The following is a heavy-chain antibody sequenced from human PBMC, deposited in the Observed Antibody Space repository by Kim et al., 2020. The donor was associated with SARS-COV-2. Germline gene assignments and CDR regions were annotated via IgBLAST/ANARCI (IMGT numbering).Heavy chain of an antibody. V-gene: IGHV3-11*06. Sequence: GGSLRLSCAASGFTFSDYYMSWIRQAPGKGLEWVSYISSSSSYTNYADSVKGRFTISRDNAKNSLYLQMNSLRAEDTAVYYCASSEWFEEGFDPWGQGTLVTVSS. J-gene: IGHJ5*02. CDR1: GFTFSDYY. D-gene: IGHD3-3*01. CDR2: ISSSSSYT. CDR3: ASSEWFEEGFDP.